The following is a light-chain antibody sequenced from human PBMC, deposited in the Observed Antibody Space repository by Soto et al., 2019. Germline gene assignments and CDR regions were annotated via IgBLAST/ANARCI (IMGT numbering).Light chain of an antibody. CDR1: QSVRSGS. V-gene: IGKV3-20*01. CDR2: GVS. CDR3: QQYGTSPRT. Sequence: PGERATVSCRASQSVRSGSLAWYQQKPGQAPRLLLYGVSSRATGIADRFSGGGSGTDFILTIRRLEPEDIGVYYCQQYGTSPRTFGQGTKLEIK. J-gene: IGKJ2*01.